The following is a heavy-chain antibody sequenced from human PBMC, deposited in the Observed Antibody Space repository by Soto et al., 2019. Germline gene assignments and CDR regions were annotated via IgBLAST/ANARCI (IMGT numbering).Heavy chain of an antibody. Sequence: PGGSLRLSCAASGFSFSVHYMTWIRQAPGKGLEWISYISNSGGTVYYADSVKGRFTISRDNAKNSLYLQMNSLRAEDTAVYYCVREFCSGGSCYGSFDHWGQGTLVTVSS. V-gene: IGHV3-11*01. J-gene: IGHJ4*02. D-gene: IGHD2-15*01. CDR2: ISNSGGTV. CDR3: VREFCSGGSCYGSFDH. CDR1: GFSFSVHY.